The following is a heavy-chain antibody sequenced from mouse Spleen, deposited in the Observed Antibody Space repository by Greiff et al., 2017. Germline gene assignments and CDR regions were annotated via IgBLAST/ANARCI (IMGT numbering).Heavy chain of an antibody. CDR2: IYPGSGST. J-gene: IGHJ2*01. CDR1: GYTFTSYW. D-gene: IGHD1-1*01. CDR3: ARGVYYYDGSYYFDY. V-gene: IGHV1-55*01. Sequence: VQLQQSGAELVKPGASVKMSCKASGYTFTSYWITWVKQRPGQGLEWIGDIYPGSGSTNYNEKFKSKATLTVDTSSSTAYMQLSSLTSEDSAVYYCARGVYYYDGSYYFDYWGQGTTLTVSS.